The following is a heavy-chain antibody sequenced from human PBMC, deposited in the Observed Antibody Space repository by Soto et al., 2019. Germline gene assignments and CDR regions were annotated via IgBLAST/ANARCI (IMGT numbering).Heavy chain of an antibody. J-gene: IGHJ6*02. V-gene: IGHV3-30-3*01. CDR1: GFTFSSYA. Sequence: QVQLVESGGGVVQPGRSQRLSCAASGFTFSSYAMYWVRQAPGKGLEWVAVISYDGNNKYYADSVKGRFTISRDNSKNTLYLQMNSLRAEDTAVYYCARVGCDGGSCYTLVGLRYGMDVWGQGTTVTVSS. CDR2: ISYDGNNK. CDR3: ARVGCDGGSCYTLVGLRYGMDV. D-gene: IGHD2-15*01.